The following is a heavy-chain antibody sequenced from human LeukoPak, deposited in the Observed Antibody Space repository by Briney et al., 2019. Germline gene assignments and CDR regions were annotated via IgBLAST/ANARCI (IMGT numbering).Heavy chain of an antibody. D-gene: IGHD1-26*01. CDR3: VRSKWEVPFDQ. V-gene: IGHV3-13*01. Sequence: GGSLRLSCAASGFTFNTYDMHWFRQTTGKGLEWVLGIDTAVDTYYPDPGSVKGRFTISRENAKNSLYLQINSLRVEDTSVYYCVRSKWEVPFDQWGQGTLVTVSS. CDR1: GFTFNTYD. J-gene: IGHJ4*02. CDR2: IDTAVDT.